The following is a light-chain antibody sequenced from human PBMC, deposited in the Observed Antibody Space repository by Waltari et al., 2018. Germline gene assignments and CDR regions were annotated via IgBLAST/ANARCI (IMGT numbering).Light chain of an antibody. CDR2: EVT. CDR3: CSYAGLGSYV. V-gene: IGLV2-23*02. Sequence: QSGLTQPASVSGSPGQSITISCTGTSSDVGNYNLVSWYQQYPGKAPKLMVYEVTKRTSVVADRVSGSKSGNTASLTIYGLQSEDEADYYCCSYAGLGSYVFGTGTKVTVL. J-gene: IGLJ1*01. CDR1: SSDVGNYNL.